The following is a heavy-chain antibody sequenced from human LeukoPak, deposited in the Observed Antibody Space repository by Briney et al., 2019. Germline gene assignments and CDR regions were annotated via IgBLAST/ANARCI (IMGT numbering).Heavy chain of an antibody. D-gene: IGHD2-15*01. J-gene: IGHJ4*02. CDR3: ARDRPTGASRVFVVE. CDR2: MSSGSSYI. Sequence: GGSLRLSCAASGFTFSTYGIHWVRQAPGKGLEWISSMSSGSSYIYYADSVRGRFTISRDNAKHSLSLEMNNLRAEDTAMYYCARDRPTGASRVFVVEWGQGTLVTVSS. V-gene: IGHV3-21*01. CDR1: GFTFSTYG.